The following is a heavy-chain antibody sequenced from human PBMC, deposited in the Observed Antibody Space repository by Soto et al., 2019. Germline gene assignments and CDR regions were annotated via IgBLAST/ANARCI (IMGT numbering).Heavy chain of an antibody. CDR1: GDSVSSNSAA. D-gene: IGHD6-6*01. CDR2: TYYRSRWYS. Sequence: PSQTLSLTCAVSGDSVSSNSAAWNWIRQSPSRGLEWLGRTYYRSRWYSDYAGSVKSRITINADTSKNQFSPHLNSVTPQDTAVYYCARGPSPLAYWGRGTVVTVSS. CDR3: ARGPSPLAY. J-gene: IGHJ4*02. V-gene: IGHV6-1*01.